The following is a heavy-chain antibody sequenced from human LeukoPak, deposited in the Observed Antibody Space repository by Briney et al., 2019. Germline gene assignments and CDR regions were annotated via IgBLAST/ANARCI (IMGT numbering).Heavy chain of an antibody. J-gene: IGHJ4*02. D-gene: IGHD6-13*01. CDR2: IFYSGST. CDR3: ASGPYPAAGTDHQFDY. V-gene: IGHV4-59*01. CDR1: GASISSYY. Sequence: SETLSLTCTVSGASISSYYWSWIRQPPGKGLEWIGYIFYSGSTLYNPSLQSRVTISADTSKNQISLKLTSVTAADTAVYYCASGPYPAAGTDHQFDYWGQGTLVTVSS.